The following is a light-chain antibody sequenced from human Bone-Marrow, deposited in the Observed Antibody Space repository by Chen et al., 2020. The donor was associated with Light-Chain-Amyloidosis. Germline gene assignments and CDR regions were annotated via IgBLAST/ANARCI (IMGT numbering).Light chain of an antibody. CDR3: SSYTITNTLV. J-gene: IGLJ1*01. Sequence: QFALTQPASVSASPGQSLTIACTGTSSDVGGDNHVSWYQQHPDKDPKLMIYEVTNRPSWVPDRFSGSKSDNTASLTISGLQTEDEADYICSSYTITNTLVFGSGTRVTVL. CDR2: EVT. V-gene: IGLV2-14*01. CDR1: SSDVGGDNH.